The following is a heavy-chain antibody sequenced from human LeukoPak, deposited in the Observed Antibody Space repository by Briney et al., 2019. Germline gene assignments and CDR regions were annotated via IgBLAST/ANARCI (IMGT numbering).Heavy chain of an antibody. Sequence: SQTLCLTCTVSGCSISSGGYYWSWIRPHPGQGLEWIGYIYCSGSTYYDPSLKSRVTISVDTSKNQFSLKLSSVTAADTAVYYCARDLVSGYGDYALRGMAFAIWGQGTMVTVSS. D-gene: IGHD4-17*01. CDR3: ARDLVSGYGDYALRGMAFAI. CDR1: GCSISSGGYY. CDR2: IYCSGST. J-gene: IGHJ3*02. V-gene: IGHV4-31*03.